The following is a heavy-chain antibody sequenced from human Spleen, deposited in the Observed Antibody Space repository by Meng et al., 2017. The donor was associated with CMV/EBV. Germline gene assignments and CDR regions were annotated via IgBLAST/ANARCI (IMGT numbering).Heavy chain of an antibody. CDR1: GGSISSYY. CDR3: ARETTYYDFGSGYLDY. J-gene: IGHJ4*02. D-gene: IGHD3-3*01. Sequence: SETLSLTCSVSGGSISSYYWSWIRQPPGKVLEWIGYIFYSVSTNYNPSLKSRVTISVDTSKNQSSLKLSSVTAADTAVYYCARETTYYDFGSGYLDYWGQGTLVTVSS. V-gene: IGHV4-59*01. CDR2: IFYSVST.